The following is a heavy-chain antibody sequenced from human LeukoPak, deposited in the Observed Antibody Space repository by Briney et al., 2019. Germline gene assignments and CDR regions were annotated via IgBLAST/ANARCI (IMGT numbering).Heavy chain of an antibody. J-gene: IGHJ4*02. CDR3: ARAPPPYSSGWSNFDY. CDR1: GFTFSSYS. Sequence: PGGSLRLSCAASGFTFSSYSMNWVRQAPGKGLEWVSSISSSSSYIYYADSVKGRFTICRDNAKNSLYLQINSLRAEDTAVYYCARAPPPYSSGWSNFDYWGQGTLVTVSS. CDR2: ISSSSSYI. D-gene: IGHD6-19*01. V-gene: IGHV3-21*01.